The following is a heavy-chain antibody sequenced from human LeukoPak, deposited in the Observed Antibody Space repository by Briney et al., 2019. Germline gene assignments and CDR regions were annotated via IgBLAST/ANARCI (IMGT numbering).Heavy chain of an antibody. CDR2: VSYEGSTQ. D-gene: IGHD3-10*01. CDR1: GFTFSSYG. Sequence: GGSLRLSCTPSGFTFSSYGMHWVRQAPGKGLGWVAVVSYEGSTQYYADSVKGRFTISRDNSKNTLYLQMNSLRVEDTAVYYCTKEGLGSGTFSAWFDPWGQGTLVIVSS. V-gene: IGHV3-30*18. CDR3: TKEGLGSGTFSAWFDP. J-gene: IGHJ5*02.